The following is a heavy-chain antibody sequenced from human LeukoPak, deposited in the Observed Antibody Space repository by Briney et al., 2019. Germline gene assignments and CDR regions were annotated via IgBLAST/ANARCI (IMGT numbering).Heavy chain of an antibody. CDR3: ARDPTTQTFDY. J-gene: IGHJ4*02. Sequence: GSSVKVSCKASGYTFTSYGISWVRQPPGQGLEWMGWISTYNGNTNYAQELQGRVTMTTDTSTTTAYMELRSLTSDDTAVYYCARDPTTQTFDYWGQGTLVTVS. CDR2: ISTYNGNT. D-gene: IGHD4-11*01. CDR1: GYTFTSYG. V-gene: IGHV1-18*01.